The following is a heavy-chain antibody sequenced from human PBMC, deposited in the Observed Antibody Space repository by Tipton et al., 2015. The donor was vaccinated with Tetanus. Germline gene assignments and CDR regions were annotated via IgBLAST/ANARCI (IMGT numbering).Heavy chain of an antibody. CDR1: GGSISSSSYY. CDR3: ASPYGDYVWYFDL. V-gene: IGHV4-39*01. Sequence: TLSLTCTVSGGSISSSSYYWGWIRQPPGKGLEWIGSIYYSGSTYYNPSLKSRVTISVDTSKIQFSLKLSSVTAADTAVYYCASPYGDYVWYFDLWGRGTLVTVSS. D-gene: IGHD4-17*01. CDR2: IYYSGST. J-gene: IGHJ2*01.